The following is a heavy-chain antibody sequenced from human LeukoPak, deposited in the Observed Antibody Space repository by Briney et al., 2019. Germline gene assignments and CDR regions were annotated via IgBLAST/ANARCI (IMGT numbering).Heavy chain of an antibody. D-gene: IGHD6-13*01. J-gene: IGHJ5*02. Sequence: ASVKVSCKASGYTFTGYYMHWVRQAPGQGLEWMGWINPNSGGTNYAQKFQGRVTMTRDTSISTAYMELSRLRSDDTAVYYCARDVGSTTIWFDPWGQGTLVTVPS. CDR2: INPNSGGT. V-gene: IGHV1-2*02. CDR1: GYTFTGYY. CDR3: ARDVGSTTIWFDP.